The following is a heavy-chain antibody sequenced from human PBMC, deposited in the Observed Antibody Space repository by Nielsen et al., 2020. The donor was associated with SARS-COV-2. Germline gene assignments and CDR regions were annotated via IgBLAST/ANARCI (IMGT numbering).Heavy chain of an antibody. V-gene: IGHV1-46*01. D-gene: IGHD2-2*01. CDR1: GYTFTSYY. CDR2: INPSGGST. CDR3: ARAYCSSTSCSHSYYHGMDV. J-gene: IGHJ6*02. Sequence: ASVKVSCKASGYTFTSYYMHWVRQAPGQGLEWMGIINPSGGSTSYAQKFQGRVTMTRDTSTSTVYMELSSLRSEDTAVYYCARAYCSSTSCSHSYYHGMDVWGQGTTVTVSS.